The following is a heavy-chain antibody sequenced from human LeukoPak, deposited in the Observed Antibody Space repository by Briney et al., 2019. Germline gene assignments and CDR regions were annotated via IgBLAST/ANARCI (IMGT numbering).Heavy chain of an antibody. V-gene: IGHV1-2*02. CDR1: GYTFTGYY. CDR2: INPNSGGT. D-gene: IGHD2-2*02. J-gene: IGHJ6*03. Sequence: ASVTVSCKASGYTFTGYYMHWVRQAPGQGLEWMGWINPNSGGTNYPQKFQGRVTMTRDTSISTAYMELSRLRSDDTAVYYCARESVVVPAAIPYYYYYMDVWGKGTTVTVSS. CDR3: ARESVVVPAAIPYYYYYMDV.